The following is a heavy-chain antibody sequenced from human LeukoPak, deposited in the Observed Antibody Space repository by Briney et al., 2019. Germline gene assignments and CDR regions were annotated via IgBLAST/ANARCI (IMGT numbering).Heavy chain of an antibody. Sequence: GGSLRLSCAASGFTFSSYSMNWVRQAPGKGLEWVSSISSSSSYIYYAVSVKGRFTISRDNAKNSLYLQMNSLRAEDTAVYYCARDSGHGMDVWGQGTTVTVSS. CDR2: ISSSSSYI. CDR1: GFTFSSYS. D-gene: IGHD3-10*01. J-gene: IGHJ6*02. V-gene: IGHV3-21*01. CDR3: ARDSGHGMDV.